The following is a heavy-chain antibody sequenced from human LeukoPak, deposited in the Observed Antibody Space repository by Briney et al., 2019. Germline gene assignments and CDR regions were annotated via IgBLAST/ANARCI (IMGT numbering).Heavy chain of an antibody. D-gene: IGHD3-16*01. J-gene: IGHJ3*02. CDR1: GGSISSGDYY. CDR3: ARVPYYPFGGRREAFDI. CDR2: IYYSGST. Sequence: SQTLSPTCTVSGGSISSGDYYWSWIRQPPGKGLEWIGYIYYSGSTYYNPSLKSRVTISVDTSKNQFSLKLSSVTAADTAVYYCARVPYYPFGGRREAFDIWGQGTMVTVSS. V-gene: IGHV4-30-4*01.